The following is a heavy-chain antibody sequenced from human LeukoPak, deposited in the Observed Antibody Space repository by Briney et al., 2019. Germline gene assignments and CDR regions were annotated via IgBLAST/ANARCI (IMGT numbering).Heavy chain of an antibody. CDR1: RFNFGSYA. D-gene: IGHD6-19*01. CDR2: ISGSGGST. CDR3: AKSGYSSGWPYYFDF. V-gene: IGHV3-23*01. J-gene: IGHJ4*02. Sequence: GGSLRLSCAASRFNFGSYAMSWVRQARGKGLEWVSGISGSGGSTYYAASVKGRFTISRDNSKNTLYLEMNSLRAEDTAVYYCAKSGYSSGWPYYFDFWGQGTLVTVSS.